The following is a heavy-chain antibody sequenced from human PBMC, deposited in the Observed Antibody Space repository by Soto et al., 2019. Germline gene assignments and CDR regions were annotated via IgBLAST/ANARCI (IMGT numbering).Heavy chain of an antibody. CDR3: ARGHCSSTSCYRYYYYGMDV. CDR1: GGTFSSYA. CDR2: IIPIFGTA. Sequence: ASVKVSCKASGGTFSSYAISWVRQAPGQGLEWMGGIIPIFGTANYAQTFQGRVTITADESTSTAYMELSSLRSEDTAVYYCARGHCSSTSCYRYYYYGMDVWGQGTTVTVSS. J-gene: IGHJ6*02. V-gene: IGHV1-69*13. D-gene: IGHD2-2*02.